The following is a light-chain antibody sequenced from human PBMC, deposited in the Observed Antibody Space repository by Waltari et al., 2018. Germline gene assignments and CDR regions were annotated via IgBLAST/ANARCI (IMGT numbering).Light chain of an antibody. CDR1: QTITSN. V-gene: IGKV3-15*01. J-gene: IGKJ2*01. CDR3: QQYQNWPYT. CDR2: GAS. Sequence: EIVMTQSPATLSASPGEGATLSCRASQTITSNLAWYQQKPGKAPRLLIYGASSRVTGVPARFSGSRSGTEFTVTIRSLQSEDFAVYYCQQYQNWPYTFGQGTKLEIK.